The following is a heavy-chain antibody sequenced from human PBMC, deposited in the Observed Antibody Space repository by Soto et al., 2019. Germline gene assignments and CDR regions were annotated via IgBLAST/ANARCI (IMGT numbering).Heavy chain of an antibody. CDR2: ISSSSENI. J-gene: IGHJ4*01. CDR3: ARLPKGSVVTG. Sequence: GGSLRLSCVVSGFSFRDHSMNWVRQPPGKGLQWISYISSSSENIYYADSVKGRFTVSRDNAKNTLFLQMNSLSDHDSPIYYCARLPKGSVVTGWGQGSLVTVSS. D-gene: IGHD2-21*02. CDR1: GFSFRDHS. V-gene: IGHV3-48*02.